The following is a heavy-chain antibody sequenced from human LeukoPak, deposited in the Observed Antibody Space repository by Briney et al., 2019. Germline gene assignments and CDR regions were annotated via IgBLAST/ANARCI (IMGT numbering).Heavy chain of an antibody. Sequence: GGSLRLSCAASGLTFSSYAMTWVRQAPGKGLEWVSGINGIADSTYYADSVKGRFTISRDNSKNTLYLQMDSLRAEDTAVYYCAKGTGNYYYYYAMDVWGQGTTVTVSS. V-gene: IGHV3-23*01. J-gene: IGHJ6*02. CDR3: AKGTGNYYYYYAMDV. CDR1: GLTFSSYA. CDR2: INGIADST. D-gene: IGHD7-27*01.